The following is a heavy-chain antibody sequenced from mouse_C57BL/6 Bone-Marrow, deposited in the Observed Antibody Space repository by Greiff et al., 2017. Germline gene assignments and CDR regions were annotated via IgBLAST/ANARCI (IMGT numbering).Heavy chain of an antibody. CDR3: ARQGGNYYGSSQYYFDY. CDR1: GFTFSSYG. Sequence: EVNVVESGGDLVKPGGSLKLSCAASGFTFSSYGMSWVRQTPDKRLEWVATISSGGSYTYYPDSVKGRFTISRDNAKNTLYLQMSSLKSEDTAMYYCARQGGNYYGSSQYYFDYWGQGTTLTVSS. V-gene: IGHV5-6*01. D-gene: IGHD1-1*01. CDR2: ISSGGSYT. J-gene: IGHJ2*01.